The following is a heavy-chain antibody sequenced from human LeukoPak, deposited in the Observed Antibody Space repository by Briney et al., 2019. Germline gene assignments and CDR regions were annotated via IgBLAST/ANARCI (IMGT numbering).Heavy chain of an antibody. J-gene: IGHJ1*01. D-gene: IGHD4-17*01. V-gene: IGHV3-23*01. CDR3: AKEIYGDSTGARFQH. CDR1: GFTVSSNS. Sequence: GGSLRLSCTVSGFTVSSNSMSWVRQAPGKGLEWVSVISGSGGSTYYADSVKGRFTVSRDNSKNTVYLQMNSLRAEDTAVYYCAKEIYGDSTGARFQHWGQGTLLTVSS. CDR2: ISGSGGST.